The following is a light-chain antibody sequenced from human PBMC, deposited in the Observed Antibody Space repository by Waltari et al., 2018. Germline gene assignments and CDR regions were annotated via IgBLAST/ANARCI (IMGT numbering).Light chain of an antibody. CDR1: ILGNKY. CDR3: QALGTGAWV. CDR2: QDT. V-gene: IGLV3-1*01. Sequence: SYELTQPPSVSVSPGQTASITCSGDILGNKYASWYQQKPGQSPLLVIYQDTKRPSGIRERFSGSKSGNAATLTISGTQAMDEADYYCQALGTGAWVFGGGTKLTVL. J-gene: IGLJ3*02.